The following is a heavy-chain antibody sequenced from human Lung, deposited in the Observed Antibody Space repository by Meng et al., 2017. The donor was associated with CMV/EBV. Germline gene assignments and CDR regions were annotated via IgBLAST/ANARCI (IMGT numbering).Heavy chain of an antibody. Sequence: GGSXRLSCAASGFTFSDYYMSWIRQAPGTGLEWISYIDPDGNTIYYTDSVKGRFTISRDNAQSSVYLHMISLKADDTAVYYCARVRKPTQYYGLSLWGQGTXVTVSS. V-gene: IGHV3-11*01. D-gene: IGHD3-10*01. CDR3: ARVRKPTQYYGLSL. CDR1: GFTFSDYY. J-gene: IGHJ6*02. CDR2: IDPDGNTI.